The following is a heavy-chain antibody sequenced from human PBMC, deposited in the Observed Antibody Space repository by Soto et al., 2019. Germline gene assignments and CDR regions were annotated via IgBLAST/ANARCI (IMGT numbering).Heavy chain of an antibody. D-gene: IGHD1-1*01. J-gene: IGHJ6*02. CDR3: AKGRTTGTHYYYYYGMDV. CDR1: GFTFSSYG. CDR2: ISYDGSNK. V-gene: IGHV3-30*18. Sequence: QVQLVESGGGVVQPGRSLRLSCAASGFTFSSYGMHWVRQAPGKGLEWVAVISYDGSNKYYADSVKGRFTISRDNSKNTLYLQMNSLRAEDTAVYYCAKGRTTGTHYYYYYGMDVWGQGTTVTVSS.